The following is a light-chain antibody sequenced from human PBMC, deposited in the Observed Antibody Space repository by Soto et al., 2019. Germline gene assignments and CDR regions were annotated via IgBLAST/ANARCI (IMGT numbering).Light chain of an antibody. CDR1: SSDVGGYNY. J-gene: IGLJ2*01. CDR2: DVT. V-gene: IGLV2-8*02. CDR3: SSYAGSNNFVV. Sequence: QSVLTQPPSASRSPGQSVTISCTGTSSDVGGYNYVSWYQQHPGKAPKLMIYDVTKRPSGVPDRFSGSKSGNTASLTVSGLQAEDEADYYCSSYAGSNNFVVFGGGTKLTV.